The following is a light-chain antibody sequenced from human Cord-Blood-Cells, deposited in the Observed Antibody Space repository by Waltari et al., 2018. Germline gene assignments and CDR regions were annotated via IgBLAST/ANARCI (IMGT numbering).Light chain of an antibody. CDR1: SSDDGGHNY. J-gene: IGLJ1*01. CDR3: SSYTSSSTLV. CDR2: DVS. V-gene: IGLV2-14*01. Sequence: QSALTQPASVSGSPGQSITISCTGTSSDDGGHNYLSWYQQHPGKAPKLMIYDVSNRPSGVSNRFSGSKSGNTASLTISGLQAEDEADYYCSSYTSSSTLVFGTGTKVTVL.